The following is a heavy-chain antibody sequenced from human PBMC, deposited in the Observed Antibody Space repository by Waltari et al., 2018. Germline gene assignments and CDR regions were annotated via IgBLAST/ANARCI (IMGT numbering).Heavy chain of an antibody. V-gene: IGHV3-30*01. CDR2: ISFDGSPK. Sequence: QVQVVESGGGVVQPGTSLSLSCAASGFAFGRYAMLWVRQAPGKGLEWMAVISFDGSPKFYADSVNGRFTISRDNSRNTLYLQMNSLRADDTAVYYCAKGKVGVVGDYYYYYMDVWGKGTTVTVSS. CDR3: AKGKVGVVGDYYYYYMDV. J-gene: IGHJ6*03. D-gene: IGHD1-26*01. CDR1: GFAFGRYA.